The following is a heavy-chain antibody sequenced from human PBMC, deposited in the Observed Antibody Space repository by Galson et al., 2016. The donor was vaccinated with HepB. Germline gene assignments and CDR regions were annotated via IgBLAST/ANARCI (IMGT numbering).Heavy chain of an antibody. D-gene: IGHD2-15*01. CDR2: ISGSGGST. CDR1: GLTFSSYA. J-gene: IGHJ2*01. V-gene: IGHV3-23*01. CDR3: ATQYCSGGSCYSAAPGYWYFDL. Sequence: SLRLSCAASGLTFSSYAMSWIRQAPGKGLEWVSAISGSGGSTYYADSVKGRFTISRDNAKNSLYLQMTSLRDEDTAVYYCATQYCSGGSCYSAAPGYWYFDLWGRGTLVTVSS.